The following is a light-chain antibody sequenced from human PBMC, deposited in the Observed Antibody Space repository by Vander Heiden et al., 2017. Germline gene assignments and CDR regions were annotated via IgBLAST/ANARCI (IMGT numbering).Light chain of an antibody. CDR1: SSDVGAYDY. CDR3: SSYAGSNNLV. J-gene: IGLJ3*02. Sequence: QSALTQPPSPSGYHGQSVTIACTGTSSDVGAYDYVTWYQQHPGKAPKLMIYEVTQRPSGVPDRFSGSKSGNTASLTVSGLQAEDEADYFCSSYAGSNNLVVGGGTKLTVV. V-gene: IGLV2-8*01. CDR2: EVT.